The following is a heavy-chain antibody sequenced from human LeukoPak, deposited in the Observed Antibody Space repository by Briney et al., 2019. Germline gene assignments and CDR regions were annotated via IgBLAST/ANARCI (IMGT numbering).Heavy chain of an antibody. CDR1: GGSISSYY. J-gene: IGHJ4*02. Sequence: RASETQSLTCTVSGGSISSYYWSWIRQPAGKGLEWIGRIYTSGSTNYNPSLKSRVTISVDTSKNQFSLKLSSVTAADTAVYYCARGRRVAYYYDSSGFYYWGQGTLVTVSS. D-gene: IGHD3-22*01. CDR2: IYTSGST. CDR3: ARGRRVAYYYDSSGFYY. V-gene: IGHV4-4*07.